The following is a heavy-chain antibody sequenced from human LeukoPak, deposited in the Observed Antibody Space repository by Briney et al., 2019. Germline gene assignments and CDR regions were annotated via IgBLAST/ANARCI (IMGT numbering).Heavy chain of an antibody. V-gene: IGHV1-69*13. CDR2: IIPIFGTA. Sequence: GASVKVSCKASGGTFSSYAISWVRQAPGQGLEWMGGIIPIFGTANYAQKFQGRVTITADESTSTAYMGLSSLRSEDTAVYYCAILGYDLWSHITIFDYWGQGTLVTVSS. J-gene: IGHJ4*02. CDR1: GGTFSSYA. D-gene: IGHD3-3*01. CDR3: AILGYDLWSHITIFDY.